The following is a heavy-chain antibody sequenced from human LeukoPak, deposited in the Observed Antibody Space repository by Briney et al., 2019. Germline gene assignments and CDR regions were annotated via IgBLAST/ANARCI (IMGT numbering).Heavy chain of an antibody. V-gene: IGHV3-30-3*01. D-gene: IGHD3-10*01. CDR3: ARDRYYYGSGSYYRVYYYYGMDV. CDR2: ISYDGSNK. J-gene: IGHJ6*02. Sequence: GGSLRLPCAASGFTFSSYAMHWVRQAPGKGLEWVAVISYDGSNKYYADSVKGRFTISRDNSKNTLYLQMNSLRAEDTAVYYCARDRYYYGSGSYYRVYYYYGMDVWGQGTTVTVSS. CDR1: GFTFSSYA.